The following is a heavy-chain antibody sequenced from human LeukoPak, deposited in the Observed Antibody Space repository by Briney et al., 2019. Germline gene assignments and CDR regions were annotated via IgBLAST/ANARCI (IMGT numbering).Heavy chain of an antibody. D-gene: IGHD3-9*01. CDR3: ARDYHDILTPLNY. V-gene: IGHV1-18*01. J-gene: IGHJ4*02. Sequence: GASVKVSCRASGYTFTSYGISWVRQAPGEGLEWMGWISAYNDNTNYAQKLQGRVTLTTDTSTSTAYMELRSLRSDDTAVYYCARDYHDILTPLNYWGQGTLVTVSS. CDR2: ISAYNDNT. CDR1: GYTFTSYG.